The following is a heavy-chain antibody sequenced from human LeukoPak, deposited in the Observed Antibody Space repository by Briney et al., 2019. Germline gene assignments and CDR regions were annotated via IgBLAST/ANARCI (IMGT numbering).Heavy chain of an antibody. CDR3: AKVRVDTAMVDAFDI. CDR2: IRFDGSSK. Sequence: GGSLRLSCAASGLRFSNYGMHWVRQAPGKGLEWVAFIRFDGSSKYFADSVKGRFIISRDNFQNTLILQMNNPKVEDTAVYYCAKVRVDTAMVDAFDIWGQGTRVVVSS. D-gene: IGHD5-18*01. CDR1: GLRFSNYG. J-gene: IGHJ3*02. V-gene: IGHV3-30*02.